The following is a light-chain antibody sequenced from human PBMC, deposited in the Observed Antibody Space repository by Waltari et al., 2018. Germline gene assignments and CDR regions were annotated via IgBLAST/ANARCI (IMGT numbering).Light chain of an antibody. CDR3: SSYTTTNIVV. CDR2: YVH. V-gene: IGLV2-14*03. Sequence: QSALTQPASVSGSPGQSINIPCTGSSSELGRSNFVSWYPPPPGQAPQLMIYYVHKRPSWVSNRFSVAKSGNTASLTIYALQVEDEADYFCSSYTTTNIVVFGGGTELTVL. J-gene: IGLJ2*01. CDR1: SSELGRSNF.